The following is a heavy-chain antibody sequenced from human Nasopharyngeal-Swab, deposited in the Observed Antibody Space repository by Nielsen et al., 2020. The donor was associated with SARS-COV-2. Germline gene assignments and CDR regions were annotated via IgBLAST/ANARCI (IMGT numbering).Heavy chain of an antibody. D-gene: IGHD5-18*01. V-gene: IGHV4-39*07. CDR3: ARDKRGIQLSL. CDR2: IYYSGST. J-gene: IGHJ4*02. Sequence: RQAPGKGLEWIGSIYYSGSTYYNPSLKSRVTISVDTPKNQFSLKLSSVTAADTAVYYCARDKRGIQLSLWGQGTLVTVSS.